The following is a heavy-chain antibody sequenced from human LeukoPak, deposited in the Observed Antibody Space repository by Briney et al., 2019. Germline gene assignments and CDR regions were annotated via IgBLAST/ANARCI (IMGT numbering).Heavy chain of an antibody. CDR2: ISSSSSYI. D-gene: IGHD2-21*01. Sequence: PRGSPRPSRAASGVTLSSDRINWGRQAPRKGREGGSSISSSSSYIYYADSVKGRFTISRDNAKNSLYLQMNSLRAEDTAVYYCARGGGEADYWGQGTLVTVSS. CDR3: ARGGGEADY. CDR1: GVTLSSDR. J-gene: IGHJ4*02. V-gene: IGHV3-21*01.